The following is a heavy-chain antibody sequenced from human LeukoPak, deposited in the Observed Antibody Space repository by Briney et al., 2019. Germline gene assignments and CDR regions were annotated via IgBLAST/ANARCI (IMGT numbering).Heavy chain of an antibody. CDR2: IYTSGST. Sequence: SETLSLTCTVSGGSISSYYWSWIRQPPGKGLEWIGYIYTSGSTNYNPSLKSRVTISVDTSKKQFSLKLSSVTAADTAVYYCAKRIGSSVAGYFDLWGRGTLVTVSS. J-gene: IGHJ2*01. CDR3: AKRIGSSVAGYFDL. D-gene: IGHD6-13*01. V-gene: IGHV4-4*09. CDR1: GGSISSYY.